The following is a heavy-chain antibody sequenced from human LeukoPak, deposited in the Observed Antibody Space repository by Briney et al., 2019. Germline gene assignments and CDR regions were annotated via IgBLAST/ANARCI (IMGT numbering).Heavy chain of an antibody. CDR3: AKETLYYDFWSGSDY. D-gene: IGHD3-3*01. V-gene: IGHV3-30*02. CDR1: GFTFSDYG. Sequence: GGSLRLSCTASGFTFSDYGRHWVRQAPGKGLEWLLFIRYDGSNKYYGDSVKGRFTISRDNSKNTLYLQMNSLRAEDTAVYYCAKETLYYDFWSGSDYWGQGTLVAVSS. J-gene: IGHJ4*02. CDR2: IRYDGSNK.